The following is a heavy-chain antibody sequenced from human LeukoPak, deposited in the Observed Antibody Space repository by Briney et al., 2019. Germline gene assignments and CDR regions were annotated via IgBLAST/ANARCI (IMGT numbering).Heavy chain of an antibody. V-gene: IGHV4-59*12. J-gene: IGHJ4*02. Sequence: PSETLSLTCTVSGGSISSYYWSWIRQPPGKGLEWIGYIYYSGSTNYNPSLKSRVTISVDTSKNQFSLKLSSVTAADTAVYYCARAAQRDIVVVVAATGELDYWGQGTLVTVSS. CDR1: GGSISSYY. CDR2: IYYSGST. CDR3: ARAAQRDIVVVVAATGELDY. D-gene: IGHD2-15*01.